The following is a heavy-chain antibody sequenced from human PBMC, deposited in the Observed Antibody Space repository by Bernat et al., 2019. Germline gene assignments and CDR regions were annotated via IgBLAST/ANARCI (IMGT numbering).Heavy chain of an antibody. CDR1: GITVTSYY. D-gene: IGHD4-17*01. Sequence: EVQVVESGGDLVQPGGSLRLSCAVSGITVTSYYMSWVRQAPGKGLEWVSVVSNGGHTYYTDSVKGRFTVFRHNSNNTLSLQMNSLGLEDTAVYYCAGSVTTPGGFDVWGQGAMVTVSS. CDR2: VSNGGHT. J-gene: IGHJ3*01. V-gene: IGHV3-53*04. CDR3: AGSVTTPGGFDV.